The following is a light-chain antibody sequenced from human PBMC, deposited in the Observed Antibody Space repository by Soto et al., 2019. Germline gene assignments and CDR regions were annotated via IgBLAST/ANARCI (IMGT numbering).Light chain of an antibody. CDR2: HAS. CDR3: QQYNSYSWP. CDR1: HYIGRW. J-gene: IGKJ1*01. Sequence: IRRTQSPSTVSASIGGRVTIPCLASHYIGRWLSWYQQKPGTAPNLLIYHASTLRGGVPSRFSGGGSGTEFTLTIISLQPDDIVPYSCQQYNSYSWPFGQGTKADI. V-gene: IGKV1-5*01.